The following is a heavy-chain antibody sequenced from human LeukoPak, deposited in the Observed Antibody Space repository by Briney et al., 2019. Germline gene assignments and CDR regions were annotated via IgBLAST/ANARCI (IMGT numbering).Heavy chain of an antibody. Sequence: SVKVSCKASGGTFSSYAISWVRQAPGQGLEWMGGTIPIFGTANYAQKFQGRVTITADKSTSTAYMELSSLRSEDTAVYYCARGVVVINNFDYWGQGTLVTVSS. CDR1: GGTFSSYA. CDR3: ARGVVVINNFDY. J-gene: IGHJ4*02. CDR2: TIPIFGTA. V-gene: IGHV1-69*06. D-gene: IGHD2-15*01.